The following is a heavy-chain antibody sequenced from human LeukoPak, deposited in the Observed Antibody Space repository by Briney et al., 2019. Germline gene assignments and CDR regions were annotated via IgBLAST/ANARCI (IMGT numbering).Heavy chain of an antibody. Sequence: GGSLRLSCAAPGFTFSSYEMNWVRQAPGKGLEWVSYISSSGSTIYYADSVKGRFTISRDNAKNSLYLQMNSLRAEDTAVYYCATYSGYDGMDVWGQGTTVTVSS. D-gene: IGHD5-12*01. J-gene: IGHJ6*02. CDR1: GFTFSSYE. CDR2: ISSSGSTI. CDR3: ATYSGYDGMDV. V-gene: IGHV3-48*03.